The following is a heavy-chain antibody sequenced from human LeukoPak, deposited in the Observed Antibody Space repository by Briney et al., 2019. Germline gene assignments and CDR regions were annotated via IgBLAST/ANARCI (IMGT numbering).Heavy chain of an antibody. D-gene: IGHD1-1*01. CDR1: GFTFSSFW. V-gene: IGHV3-74*01. CDR3: VKDHTGEQDK. Sequence: GGSLRLSCAASGFTFSSFWIHCVRQVPGKGLVWVARINPESTTISYADSVKGRFTISRDNARNTLYLQMNSLRVEDTAIYYCVKDHTGEQDKWGQGTLVTVSS. J-gene: IGHJ4*02. CDR2: INPESTTI.